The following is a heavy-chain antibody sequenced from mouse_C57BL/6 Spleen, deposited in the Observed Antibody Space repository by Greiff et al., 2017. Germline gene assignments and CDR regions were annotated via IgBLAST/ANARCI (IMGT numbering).Heavy chain of an antibody. CDR2: ISSGGSYT. Sequence: EVKLVESGGDLVKPGGSLKLSCAASGFTFSSYGLSWVRQTPDKRLEWVATISSGGSYTYYPDSVQGRFTISRDNAKNTLYLQMSSLKSEDTAMYYCARDDYDGAYWGQGTLVTVSA. D-gene: IGHD2-4*01. V-gene: IGHV5-6*01. CDR1: GFTFSSYG. J-gene: IGHJ3*01. CDR3: ARDDYDGAY.